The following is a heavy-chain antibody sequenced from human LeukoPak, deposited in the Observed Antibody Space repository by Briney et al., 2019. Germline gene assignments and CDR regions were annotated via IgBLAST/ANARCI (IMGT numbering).Heavy chain of an antibody. CDR1: VYTFTAYY. CDR3: FTFDY. Sequence: ASVKVSCRASVYTFTAYYMHWVRQPPVQGLEWMGCINPNSGDTNYAQKLHGSVNMTRDTSITTAYIELSSLRSDDTGVYWCFTFDYWGQGTLVTVSS. J-gene: IGHJ4*02. CDR2: INPNSGDT. V-gene: IGHV1-2*02.